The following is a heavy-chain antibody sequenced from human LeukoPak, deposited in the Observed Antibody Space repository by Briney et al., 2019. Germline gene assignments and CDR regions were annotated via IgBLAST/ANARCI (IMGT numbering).Heavy chain of an antibody. J-gene: IGHJ4*02. CDR2: IYPVDADT. CDR1: GSIFTHYW. V-gene: IGHV5-51*01. CDR3: ARLRYDSKGQNLCALYYFDY. Sequence: PGAPLDTSCEASGSIFTHYWIGGWRRLPGKGREGMGIIYPVDADTRYSPSFQGPVTISADKSTTPSYLQWSSLKASATAMYFCARLRYDSKGQNLCALYYFDYWGQRTLVTVSS. D-gene: IGHD3-22*01.